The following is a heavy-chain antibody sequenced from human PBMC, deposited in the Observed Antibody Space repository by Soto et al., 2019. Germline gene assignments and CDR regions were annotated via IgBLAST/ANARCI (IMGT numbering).Heavy chain of an antibody. V-gene: IGHV1-8*01. CDR1: GYTFTSYY. J-gene: IGHJ6*02. CDR3: ARVYGAAAGTGANYYGMDV. D-gene: IGHD6-13*01. Sequence: SVKVSCKASGYTFTSYYINWVRQATGQGLEWMGWMNPNSGNTGYAQKFQGRVTMTRNTSISTAYMELSSLRSEDTAVYYCARVYGAAAGTGANYYGMDVWGQGTTVTVSS. CDR2: MNPNSGNT.